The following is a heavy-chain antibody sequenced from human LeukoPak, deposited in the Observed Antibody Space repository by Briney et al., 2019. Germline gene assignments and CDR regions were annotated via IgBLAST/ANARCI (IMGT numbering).Heavy chain of an antibody. J-gene: IGHJ4*02. V-gene: IGHV3-7*01. CDR1: GFTFEKNW. CDR2: IKQDGSDK. D-gene: IGHD3-16*01. CDR3: EATRFPRDH. Sequence: GGSLRLSCVGSGFTFEKNWMTSVHQPQGKGVEWVANIKQDGSDKYYVDSVKGRFSISRDNAKNTLFVHMNNLRVEDTAVYYCEATRFPRDHWGQGLLVTVSS.